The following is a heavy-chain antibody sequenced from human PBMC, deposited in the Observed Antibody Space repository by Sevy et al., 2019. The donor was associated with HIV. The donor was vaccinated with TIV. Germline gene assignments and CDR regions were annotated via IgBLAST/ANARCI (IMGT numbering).Heavy chain of an antibody. CDR3: ARGGDYLLVDY. Sequence: SETLSLTCTVSGGSFSGFYWSWIRQPPGKGLQWIGEINHSGSTYYNSSLESRVTISVDTSKNQFSLKLTSVTAADTAVYYCARGGDYLLVDYWGQGTLVTVSS. J-gene: IGHJ4*02. D-gene: IGHD3-10*01. V-gene: IGHV4-34*01. CDR2: INHSGST. CDR1: GGSFSGFY.